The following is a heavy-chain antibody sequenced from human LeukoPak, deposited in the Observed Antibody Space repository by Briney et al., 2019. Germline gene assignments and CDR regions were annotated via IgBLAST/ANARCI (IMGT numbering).Heavy chain of an antibody. CDR1: GFTFSSYA. J-gene: IGHJ4*02. V-gene: IGHV3-23*01. Sequence: PGGSLRLSCAASGFTFSSYAMSWVRQAPGKGLEWVSAISDSGGSTYYADSVKGRFTISRDNSKNTLYLQMNSLRAEDTAVYYCAKRTTATTSPLGYWGQGTLVIVSS. D-gene: IGHD4-17*01. CDR2: ISDSGGST. CDR3: AKRTTATTSPLGY.